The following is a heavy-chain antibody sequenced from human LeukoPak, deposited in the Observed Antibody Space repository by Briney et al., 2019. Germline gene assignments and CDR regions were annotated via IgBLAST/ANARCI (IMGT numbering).Heavy chain of an antibody. J-gene: IGHJ6*03. Sequence: PGGSLRLSCAASGFNFISYEMNWVRQAPGKGLEWISYISSSGTIYYAESVKGRFTISRDDGKSELYLQMNSLRAEDTATYFCSRHDDGARTYYFSYYMDVWGRGTTVTVSS. CDR1: GFNFISYE. CDR3: SRHDDGARTYYFSYYMDV. V-gene: IGHV3-48*03. D-gene: IGHD3-10*01. CDR2: ISSSGTI.